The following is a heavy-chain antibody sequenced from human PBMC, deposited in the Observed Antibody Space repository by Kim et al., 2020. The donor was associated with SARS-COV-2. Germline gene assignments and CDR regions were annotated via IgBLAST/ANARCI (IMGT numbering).Heavy chain of an antibody. CDR1: GFTFGDYA. Sequence: GVLRLSCTASGFTFGDYAMSWVRQAPGKGLEWVGFIRSKAYGGTTEYAASVKGRFTISRDDSKSIAYLQMNSLKTEDTAVYYCTTGLGSCWGQGTLVTVSS. CDR2: IRSKAYGGTT. CDR3: TTGLGSC. D-gene: IGHD1-26*01. J-gene: IGHJ4*02. V-gene: IGHV3-49*04.